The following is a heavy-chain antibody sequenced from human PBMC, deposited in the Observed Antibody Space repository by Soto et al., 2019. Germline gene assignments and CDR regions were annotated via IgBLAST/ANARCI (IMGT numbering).Heavy chain of an antibody. CDR3: ARDAVEGYCSSTSCSGGMDV. CDR1: GFTFSSYA. J-gene: IGHJ6*02. Sequence: QVQLVESGGGVVQPGRSLRLSCAASGFTFSSYAMHWVRQAPGKGLEWVAVISYDGSNKYYADSVKGRFTISRDNYKNTLYLQRNSLRAEDTAVYYCARDAVEGYCSSTSCSGGMDVWGQGTTVTVSS. D-gene: IGHD2-2*01. V-gene: IGHV3-30-3*01. CDR2: ISYDGSNK.